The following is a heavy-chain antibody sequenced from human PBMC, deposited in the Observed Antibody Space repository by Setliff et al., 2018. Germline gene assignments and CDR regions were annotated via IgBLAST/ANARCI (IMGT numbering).Heavy chain of an antibody. Sequence: SVKVSCKASGDSFNNYAISWVRQAPGQGLEWMGGIIPMFGTPAYAQKFQDRVTITTDESTSTAYMELDSLRSEDTAVYYCARSPAVLGIVYLDPWGQGTLITVSS. V-gene: IGHV1-69*05. CDR1: GDSFNNYA. D-gene: IGHD2-15*01. J-gene: IGHJ5*02. CDR3: ARSPAVLGIVYLDP. CDR2: IIPMFGTP.